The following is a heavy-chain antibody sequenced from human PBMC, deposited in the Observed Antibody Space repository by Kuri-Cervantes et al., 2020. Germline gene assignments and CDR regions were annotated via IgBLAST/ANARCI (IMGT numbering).Heavy chain of an antibody. J-gene: IGHJ5*02. V-gene: IGHV1-3*01. CDR3: ARGPMQQLVGGWFDP. CDR2: INAGNGNT. Sequence: ASVKVSCKASGYTFTSYAMHWVRQAPGQRLEWMGWINAGNGNTKYSQKFQGRVTITRDTSASTAYMELSSLRSEDTAVYYCARGPMQQLVGGWFDPWGQGTLVTVSS. D-gene: IGHD6-13*01. CDR1: GYTFTSYA.